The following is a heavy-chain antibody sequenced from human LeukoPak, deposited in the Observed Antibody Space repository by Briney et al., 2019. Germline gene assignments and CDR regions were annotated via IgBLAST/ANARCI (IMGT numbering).Heavy chain of an antibody. CDR1: GFTCSSYA. CDR3: ARAAYHYGMDV. J-gene: IGHJ6*02. V-gene: IGHV3-30-3*01. CDR2: ISYDGSNK. Sequence: GRSLRLSCAAAGFTCSSYAMHWVRQAPGKGLEWVAVISYDGSNKYYADSVKGRFTISRDNSKNTLYLQMNSLRAEDTAVYYCARAAYHYGMDVWGQGTTVTVSS.